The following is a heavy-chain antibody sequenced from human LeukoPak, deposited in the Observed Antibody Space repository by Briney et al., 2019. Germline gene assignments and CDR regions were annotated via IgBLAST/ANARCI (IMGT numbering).Heavy chain of an antibody. CDR3: AREKIGYYDGSGRGWFDP. J-gene: IGHJ5*02. D-gene: IGHD3-22*01. CDR1: GGSISSDNYS. V-gene: IGHV4-61*02. CDR2: VYTSGST. Sequence: EPSETLSLTCTVSGGSISSDNYSWSWIRQPAGKGLEWIGRVYTSGSTNYNPSLKSRVTISVDTSKKQFSLKLSSVTAADTAVYYCAREKIGYYDGSGRGWFDPWGQGTLVIVSS.